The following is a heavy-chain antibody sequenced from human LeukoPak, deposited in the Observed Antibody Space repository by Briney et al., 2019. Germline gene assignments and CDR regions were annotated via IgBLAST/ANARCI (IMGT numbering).Heavy chain of an antibody. V-gene: IGHV4-30-2*01. D-gene: IGHD3-3*01. Sequence: KTSETLSLTCTVSGGSISSGGYYWSWIRQPPGKGLEWIGYIYHSGSTYYNPSLKSRVTISVDRSKNQFSLKLSSVTAADTAVYYCARAPKLLITIFGVVTKYNWFDPWGQGTLVTVSS. CDR2: IYHSGST. CDR1: GGSISSGGYY. CDR3: ARAPKLLITIFGVVTKYNWFDP. J-gene: IGHJ5*02.